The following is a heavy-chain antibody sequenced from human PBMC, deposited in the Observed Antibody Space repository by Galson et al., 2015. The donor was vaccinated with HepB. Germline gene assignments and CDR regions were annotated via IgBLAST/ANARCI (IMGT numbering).Heavy chain of an antibody. CDR2: IIPILGIA. CDR3: ARSRHIATRITMIVVVIADAFDI. V-gene: IGHV1-69*10. D-gene: IGHD3-22*01. J-gene: IGHJ3*02. Sequence: SVKVSCKASGGTFSSYAISWVRQAPGQGLEWMGGIIPILGIANYAQKFQGRVTITADKSTSTAYMELSSLRSEDTAVYYCARSRHIATRITMIVVVIADAFDIWGQGTMVTVSS. CDR1: GGTFSSYA.